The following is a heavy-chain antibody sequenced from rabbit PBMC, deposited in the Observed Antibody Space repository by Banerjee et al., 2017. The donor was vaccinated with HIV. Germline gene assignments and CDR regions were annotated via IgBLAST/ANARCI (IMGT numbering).Heavy chain of an antibody. CDR1: GFDFSSNA. CDR3: ARDRSGWGVGPGL. CDR2: IYAGSSGST. D-gene: IGHD4-1*01. J-gene: IGHJ4*01. Sequence: QSLDESGGDLVKPGAYLTLTCTASGFDFSSNAMCWVRQAPGKGREWIACIYAGSSGSTYYASWAKGRFTISKASSATVTLQMTSLTAADAATYFCARDRSGWGVGPGLWGPGTL. V-gene: IGHV1S40*01.